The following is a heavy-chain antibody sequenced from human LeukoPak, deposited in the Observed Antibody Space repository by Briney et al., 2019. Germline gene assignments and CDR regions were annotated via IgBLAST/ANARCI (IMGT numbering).Heavy chain of an antibody. Sequence: AGGSLRLSCEASGTRVSDNYMYWVRQAPGKGLEWVSAISGSGGSTYYADSVKGRFTISRDNSKNTLYLQMNSLRAEDTAVYYCAKDSGVVAATSFDYWGQGTLVTVSS. CDR3: AKDSGVVAATSFDY. CDR2: ISGSGGST. D-gene: IGHD2-15*01. V-gene: IGHV3-23*01. J-gene: IGHJ4*02. CDR1: GTRVSDNY.